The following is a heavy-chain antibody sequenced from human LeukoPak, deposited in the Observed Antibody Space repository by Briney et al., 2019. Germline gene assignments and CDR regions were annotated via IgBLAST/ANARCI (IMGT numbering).Heavy chain of an antibody. CDR3: AKAQAITGRNLFDP. Sequence: GGSLRLSCVASGFTFSHYSMNWVRQAPEKGLEWVSTVSDTTYYADSVKGRFTISRDNSKNTLYLQMNSLRTEDTAVYYCAKAQAITGRNLFDPWGQGTLVTVSS. CDR2: VSDTT. D-gene: IGHD5-24*01. J-gene: IGHJ5*02. V-gene: IGHV3-23*01. CDR1: GFTFSHYS.